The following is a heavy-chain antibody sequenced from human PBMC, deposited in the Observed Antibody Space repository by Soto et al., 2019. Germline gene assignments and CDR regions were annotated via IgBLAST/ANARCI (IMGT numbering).Heavy chain of an antibody. CDR1: GGTFSRYT. J-gene: IGHJ6*02. CDR3: ASHFTGVLVLGTSPPGGDNYGWDV. V-gene: IGHV1-69*02. CDR2: IIPILDIP. D-gene: IGHD2-8*02. Sequence: QVQLVQSGAEVKKPGSSVKVSCKASGGTFSRYTFTWVRQAPGQGLEWMGRIIPILDIPNYAQNFQGRVTITADKSTSPAYMELSSLPSAATAVYYCASHFTGVLVLGTSPPGGDNYGWDVWGQGTTVTVSS.